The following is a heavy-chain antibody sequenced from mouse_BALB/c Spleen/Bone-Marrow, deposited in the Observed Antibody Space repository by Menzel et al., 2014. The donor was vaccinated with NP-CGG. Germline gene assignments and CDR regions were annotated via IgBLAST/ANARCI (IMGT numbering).Heavy chain of an antibody. J-gene: IGHJ2*01. CDR2: INPSNGRT. V-gene: IGHV1S81*02. Sequence: TFTSYWMHWVKQRPGQGLEWIGEINPSNGRTNYNEKFKSKATLTVDKSSSTAYMQLSSLTSEDSAVYYCARWGFDYWGQGTTLTVSS. CDR3: ARWGFDY. CDR1: TFTSYW.